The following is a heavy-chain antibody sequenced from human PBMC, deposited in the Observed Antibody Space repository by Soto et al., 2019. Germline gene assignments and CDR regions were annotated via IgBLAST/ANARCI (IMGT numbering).Heavy chain of an antibody. V-gene: IGHV1-3*01. Sequence: ASVKVSCKASGYTLTSYGMHWVRQAPGQRLEWMGWINAGNGNTKYSQKFQGRVTITRDTSASTAYMELSSLRSEDTAVYYCARAWVVVTAPDYWGQVTLVTVS. CDR3: ARAWVVVTAPDY. J-gene: IGHJ4*02. CDR2: INAGNGNT. D-gene: IGHD2-21*02. CDR1: GYTLTSYG.